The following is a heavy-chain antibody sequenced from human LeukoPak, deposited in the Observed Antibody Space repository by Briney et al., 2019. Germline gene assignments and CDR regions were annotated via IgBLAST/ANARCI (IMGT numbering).Heavy chain of an antibody. Sequence: GGSVRLSCAASGFTFSNAWMSWVRRAPGKGLEWVGRIKSKTDGGTTDYAAPVKGRFTISRDDSKNTLYLEMNSLKTEDTAVYYCTTDAYCGGDCYFHFQHWGQGTLVTVSS. CDR1: GFTFSNAW. D-gene: IGHD2-21*02. CDR2: IKSKTDGGTT. V-gene: IGHV3-15*01. CDR3: TTDAYCGGDCYFHFQH. J-gene: IGHJ1*01.